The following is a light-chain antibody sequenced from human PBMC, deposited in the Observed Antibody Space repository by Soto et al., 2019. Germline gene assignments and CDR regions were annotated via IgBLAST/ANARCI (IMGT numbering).Light chain of an antibody. CDR2: LEGSGSY. J-gene: IGLJ1*01. Sequence: QSVLTQSSSASASLGSSVKLTCTLSSGHSSYIIAWHQQQPGKAPRYLMKLEGSGSYNKGSGVPDRFSGSSSGADRYLTISNLQSEDEADYYCCSYAGSYTYVFGTGTKLTVL. CDR1: SGHSSYI. V-gene: IGLV4-60*03. CDR3: CSYAGSYTYV.